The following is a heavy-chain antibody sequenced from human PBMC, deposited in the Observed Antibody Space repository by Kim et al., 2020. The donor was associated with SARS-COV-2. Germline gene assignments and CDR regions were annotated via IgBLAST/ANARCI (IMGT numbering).Heavy chain of an antibody. J-gene: IGHJ1*01. D-gene: IGHD6-13*01. Sequence: SETLSLTCTVSGGSISSSSYYWGWIRQPPGKGLEWIGSIYYSGSTYYNPSLKSRVTISVDTSKNQFSLKLSSVTAADTAVYYCASVFYSSSFWDRGEFQHWGQGTLVTVSS. CDR3: ASVFYSSSFWDRGEFQH. CDR1: GGSISSSSYY. CDR2: IYYSGST. V-gene: IGHV4-39*01.